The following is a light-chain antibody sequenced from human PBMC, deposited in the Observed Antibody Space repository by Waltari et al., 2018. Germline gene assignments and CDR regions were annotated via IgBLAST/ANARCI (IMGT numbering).Light chain of an antibody. J-gene: IGLJ1*01. CDR1: SNDVGFYNY. CDR3: SAYTSTSALV. Sequence: QSALTQPASVSGSPGQSITISCTGTSNDVGFYNYVSWYQQHPGKAPKVIICEVSNRPSGISNRFLGSKSGNTASLTISGLQPEDEADYHCSAYTSTSALVFGTGTKVTVL. V-gene: IGLV2-14*01. CDR2: EVS.